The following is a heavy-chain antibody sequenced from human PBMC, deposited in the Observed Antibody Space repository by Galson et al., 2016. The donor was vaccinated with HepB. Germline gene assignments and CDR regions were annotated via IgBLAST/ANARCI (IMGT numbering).Heavy chain of an antibody. J-gene: IGHJ6*03. CDR1: GFTFNVYW. CDR3: ARRFPRYDILTDDDYYYLDV. D-gene: IGHD3-9*01. Sequence: SLRLSCAASGFTFNVYWMTWVRQAPGKGLEWVANIKQDGNEKHYVDSVKGRFTISRENANVSLHLEMNSLRAEDTAVYYCARRFPRYDILTDDDYYYLDVGGKGTPVTVSS. CDR2: IKQDGNEK. V-gene: IGHV3-7*03.